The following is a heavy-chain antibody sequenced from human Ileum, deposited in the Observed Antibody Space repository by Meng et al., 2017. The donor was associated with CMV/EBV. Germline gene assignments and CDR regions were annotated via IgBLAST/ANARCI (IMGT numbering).Heavy chain of an antibody. Sequence: GESLKISCAGSGLPFSERWMSWVRQAPGKGLEWVSSISSSSSYIYYADSVKGRFTISRDNAKNSLYLQMNSLRAEDTAVYYCARDRGYSSSYGFIYYYYGMDVWGQGTTVTVSS. D-gene: IGHD6-6*01. V-gene: IGHV3-21*01. J-gene: IGHJ6*02. CDR1: GLPFSERW. CDR2: ISSSSSYI. CDR3: ARDRGYSSSYGFIYYYYGMDV.